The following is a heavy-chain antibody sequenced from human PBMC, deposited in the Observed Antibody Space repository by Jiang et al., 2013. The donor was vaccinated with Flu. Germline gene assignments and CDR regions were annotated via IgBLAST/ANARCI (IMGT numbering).Heavy chain of an antibody. CDR2: FHASRNT. J-gene: IGHJ4*02. CDR3: ARDQTSLEFDY. V-gene: IGHV4-4*07. CDR1: GGSISNFY. D-gene: IGHD1-1*01. Sequence: LLKPSETLSLTCTVSGGSISNFYWSWIRQPAGKGLEWIGRFHASRNTNYNPSLKSRVTMSVDTSKNQFSLKLSSVTAADTAVYYCARDQTSLEFDYWAREPWSPSPQ.